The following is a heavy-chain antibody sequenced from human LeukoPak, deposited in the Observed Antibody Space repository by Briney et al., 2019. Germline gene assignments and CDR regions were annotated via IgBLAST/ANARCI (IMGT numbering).Heavy chain of an antibody. Sequence: SVKVSCKASGGTFSSYAISWVRQAPGQGLEWMGGIIPILGIANYAQKFQGRVTITADKSTSTAYMELSSLRSEDTAVYYCARESLSASMIVVVIRKGFYFDYWGQGTLVTVSS. D-gene: IGHD3-22*01. V-gene: IGHV1-69*10. CDR2: IIPILGIA. CDR3: ARESLSASMIVVVIRKGFYFDY. CDR1: GGTFSSYA. J-gene: IGHJ4*02.